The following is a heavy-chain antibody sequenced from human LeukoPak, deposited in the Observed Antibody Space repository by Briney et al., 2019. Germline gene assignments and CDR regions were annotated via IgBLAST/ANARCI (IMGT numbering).Heavy chain of an antibody. CDR3: AREAYYYGSGSYYDY. Sequence: GGSLRLSCAASGFTFSSYAMSWVRQAPGKGLEWVSAIVGTGGSTYYADSVKGRFTISRDNSKNTLYLQMNSLRAEDTAVYYCAREAYYYGSGSYYDYWGQGTLVTVSS. J-gene: IGHJ4*02. V-gene: IGHV3-23*01. D-gene: IGHD3-10*01. CDR1: GFTFSSYA. CDR2: IVGTGGST.